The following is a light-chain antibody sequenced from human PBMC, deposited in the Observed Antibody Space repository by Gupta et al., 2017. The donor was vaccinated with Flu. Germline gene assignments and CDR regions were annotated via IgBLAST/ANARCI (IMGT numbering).Light chain of an antibody. Sequence: TLSLSPGERATLTCRASQSVSSNYLGWYQQKPGQAPRLLIYGASSRATGIPDRFSGSGSGTDFTLTISRLEPEDFAVYYCQQYGSSPPLTFGGGTKVEIK. CDR2: GAS. V-gene: IGKV3-20*01. J-gene: IGKJ4*01. CDR3: QQYGSSPPLT. CDR1: QSVSSNY.